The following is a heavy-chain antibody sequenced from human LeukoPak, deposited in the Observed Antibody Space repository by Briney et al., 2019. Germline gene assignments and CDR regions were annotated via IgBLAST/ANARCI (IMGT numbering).Heavy chain of an antibody. CDR3: ARTGLDWFDP. Sequence: PSETLSLTCTVSGASISSYYWSWIRQPPKKGLEWIGYIYYSGITNYNPSLKSRVTISVDTSKNRFSLKLSSVTAADTAVYYCARTGLDWFDPWGQGTLVTVSS. J-gene: IGHJ5*02. V-gene: IGHV4-59*01. CDR2: IYYSGIT. CDR1: GASISSYY.